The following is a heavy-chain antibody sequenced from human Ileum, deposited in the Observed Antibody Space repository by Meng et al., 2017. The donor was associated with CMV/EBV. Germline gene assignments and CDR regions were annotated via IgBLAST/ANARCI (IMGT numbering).Heavy chain of an antibody. V-gene: IGHV1-18*01. J-gene: IGHJ3*02. D-gene: IGHD2-2*01. Sequence: ASVKVSCKASGYTFTTHGISWVRHAPGQGLEWMGWISGYNGNTNYAHKLQGRVTMTTDTSTRTVYMELRSLRSDDTAVYYCARDIIVAQAATDAFDIWGQGTMVTVSS. CDR1: GYTFTTHG. CDR3: ARDIIVAQAATDAFDI. CDR2: ISGYNGNT.